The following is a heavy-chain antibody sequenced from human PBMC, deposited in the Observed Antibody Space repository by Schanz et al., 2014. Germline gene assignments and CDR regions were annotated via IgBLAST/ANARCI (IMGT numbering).Heavy chain of an antibody. D-gene: IGHD1-7*01. CDR3: ARDRWNYEGGIFDI. J-gene: IGHJ3*02. CDR1: GNTLSAYY. CDR2: FMPLLAIA. V-gene: IGHV1-69*04. Sequence: QVQLVQSGGEVKTPGASVKVSCKASGNTLSAYYIHWIRQAPGQGPEWMGRFMPLLAIANYAQKFQGRVTMTADKATSTAYMELSSLRPEDTAMYYCARDRWNYEGGIFDIWGQGPMVTVSS.